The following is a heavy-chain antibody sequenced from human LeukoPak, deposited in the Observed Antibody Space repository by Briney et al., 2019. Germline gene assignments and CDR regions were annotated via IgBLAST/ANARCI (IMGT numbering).Heavy chain of an antibody. Sequence: SETLSLTCTVSGGSISSSSYYWGWIRQPPGKGLEWIGSIYYSGSTYYNPSLKSRVTISVDTSKNQFSLKLSSVTAADTAVYYCAREVVEVSVGATGWFDPWGQGTLVTVSS. D-gene: IGHD1-26*01. CDR1: GGSISSSSYY. CDR2: IYYSGST. V-gene: IGHV4-39*07. CDR3: AREVVEVSVGATGWFDP. J-gene: IGHJ5*02.